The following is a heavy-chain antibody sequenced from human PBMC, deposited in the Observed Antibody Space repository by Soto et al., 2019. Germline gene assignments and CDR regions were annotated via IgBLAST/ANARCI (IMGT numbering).Heavy chain of an antibody. D-gene: IGHD3-22*01. J-gene: IGHJ3*02. CDR2: ISYDGSNK. CDR3: ASFDYYDSRGPPYAFDI. Sequence: PGGSLRLSCAASGFTFSSYAMHWVRQAPGKGLEWVAVISYDGSNKYYADSVKGRFTISRDNSKNTLYLQMNSLRAEDTAVYYCASFDYYDSRGPPYAFDIWGQGTMVTVSS. CDR1: GFTFSSYA. V-gene: IGHV3-30-3*01.